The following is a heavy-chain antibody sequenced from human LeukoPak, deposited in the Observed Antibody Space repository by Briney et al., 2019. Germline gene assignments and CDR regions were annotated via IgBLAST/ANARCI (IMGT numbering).Heavy chain of an antibody. J-gene: IGHJ4*02. CDR2: ISYDGSNK. V-gene: IGHV3-30*03. Sequence: GRSLRLSCAASGFTFSSYGMHWVRQAPGKGLEWVAVISYDGSNKYYADSVKGRFTISRDNSKNTLYLQMNSLRAEDTAVYYCARGFKYGSGSYGGEILYWGQGTLVTVSS. CDR1: GFTFSSYG. D-gene: IGHD3-10*01. CDR3: ARGFKYGSGSYGGEILY.